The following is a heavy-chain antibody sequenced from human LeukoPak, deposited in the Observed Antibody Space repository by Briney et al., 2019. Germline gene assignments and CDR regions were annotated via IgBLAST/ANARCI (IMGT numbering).Heavy chain of an antibody. D-gene: IGHD3-16*01. CDR2: ISGDGTRT. Sequence: GGSLRLSCAASGFNFSSYAMTWARPAPGKGLEGGSAISGDGTRTYYADSVKGRFTISRDNSKNTLYLEMSSLRVEDTAIYYCAKWPEGAMDYFDYWGQGTLVTVSS. CDR3: AKWPEGAMDYFDY. V-gene: IGHV3-23*01. J-gene: IGHJ4*02. CDR1: GFNFSSYA.